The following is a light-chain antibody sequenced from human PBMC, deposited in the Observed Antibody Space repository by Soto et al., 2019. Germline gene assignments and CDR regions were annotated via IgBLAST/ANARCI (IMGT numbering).Light chain of an antibody. J-gene: IGLJ1*01. Sequence: QSALTQPASVSGSPGQSITSSCTGTSGNVGSYKLVSWYQQHPGKAPKLMIFEVNKRPSGVSNRFSGSKSGNTASLTISGLKVEDEADYYCCSSGGSPTYVFGTGTKVTVL. CDR3: CSSGGSPTYV. V-gene: IGLV2-23*02. CDR2: EVN. CDR1: SGNVGSYKL.